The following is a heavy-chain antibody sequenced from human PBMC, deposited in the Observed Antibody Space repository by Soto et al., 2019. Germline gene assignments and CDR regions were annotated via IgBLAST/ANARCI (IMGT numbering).Heavy chain of an antibody. CDR1: GLSVTSNC. Sequence: EVLLVQSGGGLVQPGGSLRLSCAPSGLSVTSNCMAWVRQAPGKGLEWVSVIYSGSTTHHADSVKGRFTTSRDSSRNTLYPQMSSLRVEDTALYYCARGYWVEGYGAGTYFAYWGQGTLVTVSS. V-gene: IGHV3-66*01. CDR2: IYSGSTT. D-gene: IGHD2-15*01. J-gene: IGHJ4*02. CDR3: ARGYWVEGYGAGTYFAY.